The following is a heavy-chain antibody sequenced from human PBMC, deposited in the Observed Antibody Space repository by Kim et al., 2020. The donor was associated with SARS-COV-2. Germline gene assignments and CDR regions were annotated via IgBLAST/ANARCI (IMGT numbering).Heavy chain of an antibody. CDR2: ISGDGGGT. CDR1: GFTFDDYA. D-gene: IGHD2-15*01. Sequence: GGSLRLSCAASGFTFDDYAMHWVRQAPGKDLEWVSLISGDGGGTYYADSVKGRFTISRDNSKSSLYLQMNSLRTEDTALYYCAKDHDCSGGSCSLYFDYWGQGTLVTVSS. J-gene: IGHJ4*02. CDR3: AKDHDCSGGSCSLYFDY. V-gene: IGHV3-43*02.